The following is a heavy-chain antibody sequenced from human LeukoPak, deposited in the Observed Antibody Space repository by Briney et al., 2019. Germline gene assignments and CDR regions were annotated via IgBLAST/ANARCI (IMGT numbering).Heavy chain of an antibody. D-gene: IGHD3-3*01. CDR1: GFTFSSYA. CDR3: ARGYITIFGVASL. J-gene: IGHJ4*02. Sequence: PGGSLRLSCAASGFTFSSYAMSWVRQAPGKGLEWVSAISGSGGSTYYADSVKGRFTISRDNAKNSLYLQMNSLRAGDTAVFYCARGYITIFGVASLWGQGTLVTVSS. V-gene: IGHV3-23*01. CDR2: ISGSGGST.